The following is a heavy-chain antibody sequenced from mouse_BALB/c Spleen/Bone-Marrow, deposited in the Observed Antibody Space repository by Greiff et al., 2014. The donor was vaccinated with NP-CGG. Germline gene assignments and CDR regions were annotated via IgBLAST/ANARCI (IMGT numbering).Heavy chain of an antibody. J-gene: IGHJ4*01. Sequence: QVQLKQSGPELVKPGASVRISCKASGYTFTSYYIHWVKQRPGQGLEWIGWIYPGNVNTKYNEKFKGKATLTADKSSSTAYMQLSSLTSEDSAVYFCARDTMYYWGQGTSVTVSS. V-gene: IGHV1S56*01. CDR1: GYTFTSYY. CDR3: ARDTMYY. CDR2: IYPGNVNT.